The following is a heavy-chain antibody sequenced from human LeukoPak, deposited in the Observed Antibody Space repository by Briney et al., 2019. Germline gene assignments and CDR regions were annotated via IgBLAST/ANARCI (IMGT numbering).Heavy chain of an antibody. CDR2: IYPRDSDT. Sequence: RGESLKISCKGSGYSFTNYWIGWVRQMPGKGLEWMGVIYPRDSDTRYSPSSQGQITISADKSINTAYLQWSSLKASDTAIYYCARTQDRIAARSWGQGTLVTVSS. J-gene: IGHJ4*02. D-gene: IGHD6-13*01. V-gene: IGHV5-51*01. CDR1: GYSFTNYW. CDR3: ARTQDRIAARS.